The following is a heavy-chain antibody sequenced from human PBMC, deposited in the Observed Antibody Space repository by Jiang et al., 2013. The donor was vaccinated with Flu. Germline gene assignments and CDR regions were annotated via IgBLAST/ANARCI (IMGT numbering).Heavy chain of an antibody. CDR3: ARSNQRQNSSAHFDF. D-gene: IGHD6-25*01. Sequence: LKSRVTISVDTSKNQXSLKLSSVTAADTAVYYCARSNQRQNSSAHFDFWGQGTLVTVSS. V-gene: IGHV4-34*01. J-gene: IGHJ4*02.